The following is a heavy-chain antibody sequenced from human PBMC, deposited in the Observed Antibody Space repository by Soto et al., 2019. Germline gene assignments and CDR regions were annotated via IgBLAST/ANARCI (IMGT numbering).Heavy chain of an antibody. CDR3: ARQRVDTAMVRGGMDV. Sequence: QAQLVESGGGVVQPGRSLRLSCAASGFTFSSYAMHWVRQAPGKGLEWVAVISYDGSNKYYADSVKGRFTISRDNSKNTLYLQMNSLRAEDTAVYYCARQRVDTAMVRGGMDVWGQGTTVTVSS. D-gene: IGHD5-18*01. J-gene: IGHJ6*02. CDR2: ISYDGSNK. CDR1: GFTFSSYA. V-gene: IGHV3-30-3*01.